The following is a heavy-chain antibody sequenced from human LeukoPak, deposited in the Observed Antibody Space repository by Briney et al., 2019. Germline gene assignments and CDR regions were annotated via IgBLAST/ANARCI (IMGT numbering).Heavy chain of an antibody. CDR3: ARMSSGWYVYYFDY. D-gene: IGHD6-19*01. CDR1: GGSISSYY. V-gene: IGHV4-59*01. Sequence: SETLSLTCTVSGGSISSYYWSWIRQPPGKGLVWIGYIYYSGSTNYNPSLKSRVTISVDTSENQFSLKLSSVTAADTAVYYCARMSSGWYVYYFDYWGQGTLVTVSS. J-gene: IGHJ4*02. CDR2: IYYSGST.